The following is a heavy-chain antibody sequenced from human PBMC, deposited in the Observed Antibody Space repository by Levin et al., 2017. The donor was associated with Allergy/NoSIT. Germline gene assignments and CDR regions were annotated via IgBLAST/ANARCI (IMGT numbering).Heavy chain of an antibody. Sequence: GASVKVSCKASGGTFSSYAISWVRQAPGQGLEWMGGIIPIFGTANYAQKFQGRVTITADESTSTAYMELSSLRSEDTAVYYCASRGSGSLIGGGNDYWGQGTLVTVSS. CDR2: IIPIFGTA. V-gene: IGHV1-69*13. CDR1: GGTFSSYA. CDR3: ASRGSGSLIGGGNDY. D-gene: IGHD3-10*01. J-gene: IGHJ4*02.